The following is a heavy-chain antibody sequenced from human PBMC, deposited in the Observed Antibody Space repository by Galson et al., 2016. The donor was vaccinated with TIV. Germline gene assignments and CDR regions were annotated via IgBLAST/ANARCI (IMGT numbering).Heavy chain of an antibody. CDR2: VDPDNGET. D-gene: IGHD5-12*01. V-gene: IGHV1-69-2*01. CDR3: TTGGGSSDSYYFDF. Sequence: VKVSCKVSGYIFTERFIHWVRQAPGERPEWVGRVDPDNGETLYAEKFQGRVTMAADTSGGTAFMELSNLRSEDTAFSYCTTGGGSSDSYYFDFWGLGTLVTVSS. J-gene: IGHJ4*02. CDR1: GYIFTERF.